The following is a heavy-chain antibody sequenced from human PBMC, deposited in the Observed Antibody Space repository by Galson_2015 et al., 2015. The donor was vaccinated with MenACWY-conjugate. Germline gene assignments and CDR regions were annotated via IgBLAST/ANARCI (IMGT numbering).Heavy chain of an antibody. Sequence: SLRLSCAASGFDVSTMYMGWVRQAPGKGLEWVAIVYKDGVPARVDSVKGRFTISRDSSRNTLHLQMNNLRAEDTAVYYCAGGWWDLDYWGQGSLVTVSS. CDR2: VYKDGVP. D-gene: IGHD2-15*01. V-gene: IGHV3-53*01. CDR1: GFDVSTMY. J-gene: IGHJ4*02. CDR3: AGGWWDLDY.